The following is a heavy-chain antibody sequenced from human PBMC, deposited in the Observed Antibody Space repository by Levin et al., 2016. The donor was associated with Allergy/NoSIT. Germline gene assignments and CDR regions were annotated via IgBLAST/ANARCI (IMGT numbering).Heavy chain of an antibody. Sequence: WVRQAPGQGLEWMGIINPSGGSTSYAQKFQGRVTMTRDTSTSTVYMELSSLRSEDTAVYYCARFSQGSYGGDYWGQGTLVTVSS. D-gene: IGHD1-26*01. CDR3: ARFSQGSYGGDY. V-gene: IGHV1-46*01. CDR2: INPSGGST. J-gene: IGHJ4*02.